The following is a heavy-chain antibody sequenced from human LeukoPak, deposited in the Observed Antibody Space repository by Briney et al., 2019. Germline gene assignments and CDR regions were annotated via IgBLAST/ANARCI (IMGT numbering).Heavy chain of an antibody. V-gene: IGHV4-61*08. CDR2: IYYSGST. Sequence: SSETLSLTCTVSGGSISSGGYYWSWIRQHPGKGLEWIGYIYYSGSTNYNPSLKSRVTISVDTSKNQFSLKLSSVTAADTAVYYCAGGSLAARQIQKLDYWGQGTLVTVSS. D-gene: IGHD6-6*01. J-gene: IGHJ4*02. CDR3: AGGSLAARQIQKLDY. CDR1: GGSISSGGYY.